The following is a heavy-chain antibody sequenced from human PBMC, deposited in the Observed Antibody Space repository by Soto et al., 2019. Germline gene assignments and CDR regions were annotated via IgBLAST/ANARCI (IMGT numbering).Heavy chain of an antibody. CDR3: AKDKAVALYYYYGMDV. J-gene: IGHJ6*02. CDR1: GFTFSNYW. CDR2: ISYDGSNK. Sequence: GGSLRLSCAASGFTFSNYWMSWVRQAPGKGLEWVAVISYDGSNKYYADSVKGRFTISRDNSKNTLYLQMNSLRAEDTAVYYCAKDKAVALYYYYGMDVWGQGTTVTVSS. V-gene: IGHV3-30*18. D-gene: IGHD6-19*01.